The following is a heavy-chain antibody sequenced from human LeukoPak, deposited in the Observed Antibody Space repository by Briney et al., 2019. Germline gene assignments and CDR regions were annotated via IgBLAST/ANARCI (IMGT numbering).Heavy chain of an antibody. CDR1: GCTFSSCA. Sequence: SVTVSCKASGCTFSSCAISWVRQAPGQGLEWMGGIIPIFGTANYAQKFQGRVTITADESTSTAYMELSSLRSEDTAVYYCARPGTTSDAFDIWGQGTMVTVSS. J-gene: IGHJ3*02. CDR2: IIPIFGTA. CDR3: ARPGTTSDAFDI. D-gene: IGHD1-1*01. V-gene: IGHV1-69*13.